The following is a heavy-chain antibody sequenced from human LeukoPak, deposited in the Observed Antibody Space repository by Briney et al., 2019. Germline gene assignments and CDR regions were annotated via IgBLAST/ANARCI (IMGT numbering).Heavy chain of an antibody. D-gene: IGHD1-26*01. Sequence: SETLSLTCTVSGGSISSSSYYWGWIRQPPGKGLEWIGSIYYSGSTYYNPSLKSRVTISVDTSKNQFSLKLSSATAADTAVYYCARDRMGALDAFDIWGQGTMVTVSS. CDR3: ARDRMGALDAFDI. CDR1: GGSISSSSYY. J-gene: IGHJ3*02. V-gene: IGHV4-39*07. CDR2: IYYSGST.